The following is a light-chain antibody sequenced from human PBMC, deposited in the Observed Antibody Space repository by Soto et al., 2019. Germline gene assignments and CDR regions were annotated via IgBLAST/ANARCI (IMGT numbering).Light chain of an antibody. J-gene: IGKJ1*01. Sequence: EIVLTQSPGTLSLSPGERATLSCRASQRFNSNYLAWYQKKPGQAPRLVMYAASSRATGIPDRFSGSASGTDFTLTITRVEPEDFAVYYCHHYVDSPWGFGQGTKLEIK. V-gene: IGKV3-20*01. CDR3: HHYVDSPWG. CDR2: AAS. CDR1: QRFNSNY.